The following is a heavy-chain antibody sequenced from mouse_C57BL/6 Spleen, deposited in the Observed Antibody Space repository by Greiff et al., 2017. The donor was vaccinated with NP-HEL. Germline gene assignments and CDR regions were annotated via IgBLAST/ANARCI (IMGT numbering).Heavy chain of an antibody. D-gene: IGHD2-3*01. Sequence: DVHLVESGGGLVKPGGSLKLSCAASGFTFSDYGMHWVRQAPEKGLEWVAYISSGSSTIYYADTVKGRFTISRDNAKNTLFLQMTSLRSEDTAMYYCARADGYYAMDYWGQGTSVTVSS. CDR2: ISSGSSTI. CDR1: GFTFSDYG. J-gene: IGHJ4*01. CDR3: ARADGYYAMDY. V-gene: IGHV5-17*01.